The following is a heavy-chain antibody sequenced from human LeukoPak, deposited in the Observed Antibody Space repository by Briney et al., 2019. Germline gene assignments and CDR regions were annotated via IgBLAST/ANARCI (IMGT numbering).Heavy chain of an antibody. V-gene: IGHV3-7*03. J-gene: IGHJ6*04. Sequence: GGSLRLSCAASGFTFSSYWMSWVRQAPGKGLEWVANIKQDGGEKYYVDSVKGRFTISRDNTKNSLYLQMNSLRAEDTAVYYCAREAPLVPFFLRCMDVWGKGTTVTVSS. CDR3: AREAPLVPFFLRCMDV. D-gene: IGHD3-16*01. CDR1: GFTFSSYW. CDR2: IKQDGGEK.